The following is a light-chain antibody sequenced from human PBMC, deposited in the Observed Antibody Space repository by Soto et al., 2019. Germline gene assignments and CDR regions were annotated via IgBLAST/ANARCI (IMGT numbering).Light chain of an antibody. J-gene: IGKJ4*01. CDR3: QQHNGWPLT. V-gene: IGKV3-15*01. Sequence: EIVMTQSPATLSVSPGERATLSCRGSQSVGSNLAWYQQKPGQAPRLLIYGASTRATGVPARFSGSGSGTEFPFTISSLQSEDFAVYYCQQHNGWPLTFGGGTKVEI. CDR2: GAS. CDR1: QSVGSN.